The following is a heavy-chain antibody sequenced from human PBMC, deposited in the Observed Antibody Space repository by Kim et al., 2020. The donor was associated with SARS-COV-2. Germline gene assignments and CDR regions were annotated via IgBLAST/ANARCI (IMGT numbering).Heavy chain of an antibody. CDR2: MNVNSGNS. CDR3: ARGSSGSYFDN. V-gene: IGHV1-8*01. D-gene: IGHD1-26*01. Sequence: ASVKVSCKTSGYVFSTYDINWVRQASGQGLEWMGWMNVNSGNSGSAQKFQGRITMTRNTSSSTVYLELNKLTSEDTVVYYCARGSSGSYFDNWGQGSLVTVSS. J-gene: IGHJ4*02. CDR1: GYVFSTYD.